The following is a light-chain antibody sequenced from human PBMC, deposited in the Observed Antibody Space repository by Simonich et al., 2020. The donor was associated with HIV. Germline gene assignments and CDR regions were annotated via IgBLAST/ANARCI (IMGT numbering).Light chain of an antibody. CDR2: DAS. V-gene: IGKV3-11*01. CDR1: QSVSSS. CDR3: QQRSNWPRT. J-gene: IGKJ1*01. Sequence: EIVLTQSPATLSLSPGERATLSCWASQSVSSSLAWYQQKPGQTPRILIYDASNRATGIPARFSGTGSGTDFTLTISSLEPEDFAVYYCQQRSNWPRTFGQGTKVEIK.